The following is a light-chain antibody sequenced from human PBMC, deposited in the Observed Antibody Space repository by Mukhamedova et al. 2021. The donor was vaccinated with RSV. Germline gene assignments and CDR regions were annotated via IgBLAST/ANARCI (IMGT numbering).Light chain of an antibody. CDR3: QQYNSYAWT. CDR2: KAS. V-gene: IGKV1-5*03. J-gene: IGKJ1*01. Sequence: WYQRRVHGKAPKLLIYKASSLEDEVPSRFSGSGSGTEFTLTIRSLQPDDFATYYCQQYNSYAWTFGQGTRVEIK.